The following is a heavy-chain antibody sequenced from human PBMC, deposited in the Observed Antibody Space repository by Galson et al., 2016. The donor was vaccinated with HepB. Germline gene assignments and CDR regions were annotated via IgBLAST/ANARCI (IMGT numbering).Heavy chain of an antibody. Sequence: SETLSLTCTVSGGSISSSSYYWGWIRQPPGKGLEWIGSIYYSGSTNHSPSLKSRVIISLDTSRNQFSLTLSSVTAADTAVYYCARVFPMTAVAAGLYYHPLDVWGQGTTVTVSS. CDR2: IYYSGST. D-gene: IGHD4-11*01. CDR1: GGSISSSSYY. CDR3: ARVFPMTAVAAGLYYHPLDV. V-gene: IGHV4-39*07. J-gene: IGHJ6*02.